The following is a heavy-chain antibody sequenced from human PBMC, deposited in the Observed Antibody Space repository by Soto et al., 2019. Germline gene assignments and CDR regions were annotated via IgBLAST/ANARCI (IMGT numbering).Heavy chain of an antibody. V-gene: IGHV1-18*04. D-gene: IGHD6-13*01. J-gene: IGHJ4*02. Sequence: QVQLVQSGAEVKKPGASVKDSCKTSGYTFTSYGTRWVRQAPGQGLEWMGWISPYNGNTSYAQKLQGRVTMTTDTSTNTAYMELRSLRSDDTAVYYCAMYSRSILDYWGQGTLVTVSS. CDR3: AMYSRSILDY. CDR1: GYTFTSYG. CDR2: ISPYNGNT.